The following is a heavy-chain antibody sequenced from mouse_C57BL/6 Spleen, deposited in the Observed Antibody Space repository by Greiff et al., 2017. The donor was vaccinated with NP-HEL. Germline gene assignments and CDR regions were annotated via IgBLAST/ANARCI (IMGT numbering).Heavy chain of an antibody. CDR2: IFPGSGST. Sequence: VQLQQSGPELVKPGASVKISCKASGYTFTDYYINWVKQRPGQGLEWIGWIFPGSGSTYYNEKFKGKATLTVDKSSSTAYMLLSSLTSEDSAVYFCARLYGSSHWYFDVWGTGTTVTVSS. J-gene: IGHJ1*03. D-gene: IGHD1-1*01. CDR1: GYTFTDYY. CDR3: ARLYGSSHWYFDV. V-gene: IGHV1-75*01.